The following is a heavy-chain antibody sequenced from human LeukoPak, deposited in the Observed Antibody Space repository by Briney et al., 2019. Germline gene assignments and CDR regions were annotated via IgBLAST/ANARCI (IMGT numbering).Heavy chain of an antibody. CDR1: GFTFSDDY. Sequence: GGSLRLSCAASGFTFSDDYMSWIRQAPGKGLEWVSYISSSGSTIYYADSVKGRFTISRDNAKNSLYLQMNSLRAEDTAVYYCARAWYSSGWVDYYYYMDVWGKGTTVTISS. CDR3: ARAWYSSGWVDYYYYMDV. D-gene: IGHD6-19*01. CDR2: ISSSGSTI. J-gene: IGHJ6*03. V-gene: IGHV3-11*01.